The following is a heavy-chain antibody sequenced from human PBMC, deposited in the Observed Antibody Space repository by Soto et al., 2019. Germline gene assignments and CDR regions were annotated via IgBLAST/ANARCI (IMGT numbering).Heavy chain of an antibody. V-gene: IGHV1-69*13. J-gene: IGHJ3*02. CDR3: ARRYRLEVGATAFDI. CDR2: VIPIFGTA. D-gene: IGHD1-26*01. Sequence: ASVKVSCKASGGTFSSYAISWVRQAPGQGLEWMGGVIPIFGTANYAQKFQGRVTITADESTSTAYMELSSLRSEDTAVYYCARRYRLEVGATAFDIWGQGTMVTVSS. CDR1: GGTFSSYA.